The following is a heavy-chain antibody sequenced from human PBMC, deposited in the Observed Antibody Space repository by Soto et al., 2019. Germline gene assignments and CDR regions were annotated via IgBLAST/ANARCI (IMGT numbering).Heavy chain of an antibody. CDR1: GGSISSSSYY. D-gene: IGHD4-17*01. J-gene: IGHJ6*02. CDR3: ARDRSGDYVFHYYGMDV. Sequence: SETLSLTCTFSGGSISSSSYYWGWIRQPPGKGLEWIGSIYYSGSTYYNPSLKSRVTISVDTSKNQFSLKLSSVTAADTAVYYCARDRSGDYVFHYYGMDVWGQGTTVTVSS. CDR2: IYYSGST. V-gene: IGHV4-39*07.